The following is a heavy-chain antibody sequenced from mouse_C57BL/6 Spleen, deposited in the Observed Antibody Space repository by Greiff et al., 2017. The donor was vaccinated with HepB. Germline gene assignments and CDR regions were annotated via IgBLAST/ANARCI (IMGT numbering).Heavy chain of an antibody. V-gene: IGHV1-9*01. J-gene: IGHJ3*01. CDR2: ILPGSGST. CDR3: ARGFITPEFAY. D-gene: IGHD1-1*01. CDR1: GYTFTGYW. Sequence: VKLMESGAELMKPGASVKLSCKATGYTFTGYWIEWVKQRPGHGLEWIGEILPGSGSTNYNEKFKGKATFTADTSSNTAYMQLRSLTTEDSAIYYCARGFITPEFAYWGQGTLVTVSA.